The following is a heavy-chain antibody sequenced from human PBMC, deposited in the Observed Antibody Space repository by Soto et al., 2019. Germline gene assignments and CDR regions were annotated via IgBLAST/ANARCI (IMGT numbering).Heavy chain of an antibody. J-gene: IGHJ4*02. CDR1: GGSISSYY. V-gene: IGHV4-4*07. CDR3: ARSQLVPRPYYFDY. Sequence: PSETLSLTCTVSGGSISSYYWSWIRQPAGKGLEWIGRIYTSGSTNYNPSLKSRVTMSVDTSKNQFSLKLSSVTAADTAVYYCARSQLVPRPYYFDYCGQGTMVTVS. CDR2: IYTSGST. D-gene: IGHD6-6*01.